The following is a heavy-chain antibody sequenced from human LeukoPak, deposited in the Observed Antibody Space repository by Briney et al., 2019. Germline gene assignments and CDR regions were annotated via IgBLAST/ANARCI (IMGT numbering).Heavy chain of an antibody. D-gene: IGHD5-24*01. CDR3: ARVGDGLNDAFDI. J-gene: IGHJ3*02. CDR2: IIPILGIA. CDR1: GGTFSSYT. V-gene: IGHV1-69*02. Sequence: SVKVSCKASGGTFSSYTISWVRQAPGQGLEWMGRIIPILGIANYAQKFQGRVTITADKSTSTAYMELSSLRSEDTTVYYCARVGDGLNDAFDIWGQGTMVTVSS.